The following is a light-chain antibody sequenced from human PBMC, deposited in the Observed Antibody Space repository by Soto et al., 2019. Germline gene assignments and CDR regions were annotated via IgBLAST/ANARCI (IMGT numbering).Light chain of an antibody. V-gene: IGLV2-23*01. CDR2: EAF. J-gene: IGLJ1*01. CDR3: CSYAGSTTLYV. Sequence: QSALTQPASVSGSPGQSITISCTGTSSDVGSYNLVSWYQQHPGTAPKLMIYEAFKRPSGVSNRFSGSKSGDTASLTISGLQAEEEADYYCCSYAGSTTLYVFGTGTKVTVL. CDR1: SSDVGSYNL.